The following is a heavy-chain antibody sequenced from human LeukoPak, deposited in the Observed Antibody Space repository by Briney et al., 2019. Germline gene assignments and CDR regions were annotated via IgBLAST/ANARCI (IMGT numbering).Heavy chain of an antibody. V-gene: IGHV1-3*03. J-gene: IGHJ4*02. D-gene: IGHD4-23*01. Sequence: ASVKVSCKASGYTFTNYAMHWVRLAPGQRLQWMGWINLVNGNTKYSQYFEGRVTITRDTSASTVYMELSSLRPDDMAVYYCARTFDYGGISNLDYWGQGTLVTVSS. CDR3: ARTFDYGGISNLDY. CDR1: GYTFTNYA. CDR2: INLVNGNT.